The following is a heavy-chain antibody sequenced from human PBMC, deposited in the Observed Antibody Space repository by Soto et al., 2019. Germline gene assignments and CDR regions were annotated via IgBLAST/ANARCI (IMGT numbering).Heavy chain of an antibody. D-gene: IGHD4-4*01. CDR1: GFTFSSHA. CDR3: ASRDVDYSNPPSTRQFDY. V-gene: IGHV3-23*01. J-gene: IGHJ4*02. Sequence: GGSLRLSCAASGFTFSSHAMSWVRQAPGKGLEWVSAISGSGGSTYYADSVKGRFTISRDNSKNTLYLQMNSLRAEDTAVYYCASRDVDYSNPPSTRQFDYWGQGTLVTVSS. CDR2: ISGSGGST.